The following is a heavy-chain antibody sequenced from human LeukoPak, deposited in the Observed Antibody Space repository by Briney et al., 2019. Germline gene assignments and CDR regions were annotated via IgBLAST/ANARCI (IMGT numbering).Heavy chain of an antibody. V-gene: IGHV4-31*03. CDR2: IYYSGST. D-gene: IGHD3-3*01. J-gene: IGHJ4*02. Sequence: SETLSLTCTVSGGSISSGGYSWSWIRQHPGKGLEWIGYIYYSGSTYYNPSLKSRVTISVDTSKNQFSLKLGSVTAADTAVYYCARMSDDFWSGYSKYYFDYWGQGTLVTVSS. CDR3: ARMSDDFWSGYSKYYFDY. CDR1: GGSISSGGYS.